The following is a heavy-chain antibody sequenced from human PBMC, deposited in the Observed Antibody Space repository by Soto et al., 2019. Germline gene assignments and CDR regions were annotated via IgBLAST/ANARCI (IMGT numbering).Heavy chain of an antibody. CDR1: GGSFSTYG. D-gene: IGHD3-10*02. CDR2: IIPKFGTT. Sequence: QVQLVQSGAEVKKPGSSVKVSCKASGGSFSTYGINWVRLAPGQGLEWMGGIIPKFGTTNYAQKFRGRVTITADESTNKAYMELHYIRSEDTAVYFCAREFDPYYVGNSRSLDYWGQGTLVTVSS. V-gene: IGHV1-69*13. CDR3: AREFDPYYVGNSRSLDY. J-gene: IGHJ4*02.